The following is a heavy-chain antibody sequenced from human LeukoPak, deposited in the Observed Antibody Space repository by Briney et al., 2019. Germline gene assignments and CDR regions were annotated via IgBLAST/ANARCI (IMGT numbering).Heavy chain of an antibody. Sequence: ASVKASCKASGGTFSIYAISWVRQAPGQGLEWMGRIIPIFGIANYAQKFQGRVTITADKSTSTAYMELSSLRSEDTAVYYCARDGNDDYLNDYWGQGTLVTVSS. V-gene: IGHV1-69*04. D-gene: IGHD4-11*01. CDR2: IIPIFGIA. J-gene: IGHJ4*02. CDR3: ARDGNDDYLNDY. CDR1: GGTFSIYA.